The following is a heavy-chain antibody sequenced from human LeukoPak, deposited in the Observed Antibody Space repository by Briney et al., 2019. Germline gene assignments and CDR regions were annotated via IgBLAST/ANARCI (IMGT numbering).Heavy chain of an antibody. D-gene: IGHD2-2*01. CDR3: ARESQNCSSTSCPFDY. CDR2: VIPILGYT. J-gene: IGHJ4*02. CDR1: GGTFTNCA. Sequence: GASVKVSCKASGGTFTNCAINWVRQAPGQGLEWVGRVIPILGYTHYAQKYQGRVTVTADKSGGTAYMELSSLRSEDTAVYYCARESQNCSSTSCPFDYWGQGTLVTVSS. V-gene: IGHV1-69*04.